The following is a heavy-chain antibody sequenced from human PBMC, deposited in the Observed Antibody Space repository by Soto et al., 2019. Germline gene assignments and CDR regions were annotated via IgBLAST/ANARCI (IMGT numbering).Heavy chain of an antibody. CDR1: GGTFSSYA. CDR3: ARASDSSGWSEIDY. Sequence: SVKVSCTASGGTFSSYAISWVRQAPGQGLEWMGGIIPILGIANYAQKFQGRVTITADKSTSTAYMELSSLRSEDTAVYYCARASDSSGWSEIDYWGQGTLVTVSS. J-gene: IGHJ4*02. V-gene: IGHV1-69*10. CDR2: IIPILGIA. D-gene: IGHD6-19*01.